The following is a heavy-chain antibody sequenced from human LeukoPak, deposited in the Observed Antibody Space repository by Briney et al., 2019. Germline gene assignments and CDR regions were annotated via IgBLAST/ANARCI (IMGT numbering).Heavy chain of an antibody. CDR2: ISGSGYYA. CDR3: AKDGPWGDYQFYFYMDV. D-gene: IGHD2-2*01. CDR1: GSGFTFGNFA. Sequence: GGSLRLSCEVSGSGFTFGNFAMSWVRQAPGKGLEWVSGISGSGYYAYYADSVKGRFTISRDNSKNTVYIQINSLRAEDTAVYYCAKDGPWGDYQFYFYMDVWGKGTTVTVSS. V-gene: IGHV3-23*01. J-gene: IGHJ6*03.